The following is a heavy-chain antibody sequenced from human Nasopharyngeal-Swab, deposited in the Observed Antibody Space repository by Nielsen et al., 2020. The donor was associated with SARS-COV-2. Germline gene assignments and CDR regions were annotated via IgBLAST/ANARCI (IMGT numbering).Heavy chain of an antibody. Sequence: GASLNTSCAASGFTFSDSAIHWVRQASGEGLEWVARIRSKGNNYATAYSASVKGRFIIFRDDPTNTAYLQMNSLKTEDTAMYYCTRCGGGCYSGRDYWGQGTLVTVSS. CDR2: IRSKGNNYAT. CDR3: TRCGGGCYSGRDY. CDR1: GFTFSDSA. J-gene: IGHJ4*02. D-gene: IGHD2-15*01. V-gene: IGHV3-73*01.